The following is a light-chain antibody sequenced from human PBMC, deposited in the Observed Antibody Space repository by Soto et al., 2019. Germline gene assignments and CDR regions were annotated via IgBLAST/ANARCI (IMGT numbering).Light chain of an antibody. V-gene: IGKV1-9*01. J-gene: IGKJ4*01. Sequence: DIQLTQSPSFLSAFVGDTVTITCRASQAMSTYLAWYQQNPGKVPKLLIRSASTLQSGVPPRVSGGGSGTEFTLTISTLQTDDSGIYYCQQLNGYQLSFGGGTNVEIK. CDR3: QQLNGYQLS. CDR2: SAS. CDR1: QAMSTY.